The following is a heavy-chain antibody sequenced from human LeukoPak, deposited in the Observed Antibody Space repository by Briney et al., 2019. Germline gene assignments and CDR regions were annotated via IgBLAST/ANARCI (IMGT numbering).Heavy chain of an antibody. D-gene: IGHD3-16*01. V-gene: IGHV4-61*01. Sequence: SETLSLTCDVSGVSINTCCCYWTWIRQPPGKGLEWIGYKYYSGSTRYNSSLRSRLTISLDTSKNQFSLRLTSVTAADTAVYYCARGRSYGFYFDSWGPGTLVIVSS. CDR3: ARGRSYGFYFDS. J-gene: IGHJ4*02. CDR2: KYYSGST. CDR1: GVSINTCCCY.